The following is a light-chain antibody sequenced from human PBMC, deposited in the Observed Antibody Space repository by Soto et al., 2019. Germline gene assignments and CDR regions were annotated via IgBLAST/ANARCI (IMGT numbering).Light chain of an antibody. CDR1: SSDVGGYNY. CDR2: DVS. Sequence: QSVLTQPASVSGSPGQSITISCTGTSSDVGGYNYVSWYQQHPGKAPKLMIYDVSNWPSGVSNRFSGSKSGNTASLTISGLQAEDEADYYCSSHSSSSTLVVFGGGTKLTVL. J-gene: IGLJ2*01. CDR3: SSHSSSSTLVV. V-gene: IGLV2-14*01.